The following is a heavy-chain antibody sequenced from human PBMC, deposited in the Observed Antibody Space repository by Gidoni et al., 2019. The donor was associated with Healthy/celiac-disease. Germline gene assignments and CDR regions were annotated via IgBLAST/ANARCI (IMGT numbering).Heavy chain of an antibody. Sequence: QVQLVQSGAEVKKPGASVKVSCKASGYTFTSYDINWVRKATGQGLEWMGWMNPNSGNTGYAQKFQGRVTMTRNTSISTAYMELSSLRSEDTAVYYCARGYCSGGSCYSYFDYWGQGTLVTVSS. CDR2: MNPNSGNT. CDR1: GYTFTSYD. CDR3: ARGYCSGGSCYSYFDY. V-gene: IGHV1-8*01. D-gene: IGHD2-15*01. J-gene: IGHJ4*02.